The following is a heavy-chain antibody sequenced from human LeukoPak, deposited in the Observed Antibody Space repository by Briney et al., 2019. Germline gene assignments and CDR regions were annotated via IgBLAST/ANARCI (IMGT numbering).Heavy chain of an antibody. CDR3: ARLGYPSGMDV. CDR1: GFTFSSYW. J-gene: IGHJ6*02. Sequence: GGSLRLSSAASGFTFSSYWMGWVRQAPGKGLEWVANIIQDGSEKYYVDSVKGRFTISRDNAKNSLYLQMNSPRVEDTAVYYCARLGYPSGMDVWGQGTTATVSS. V-gene: IGHV3-7*05. CDR2: IIQDGSEK. D-gene: IGHD2-15*01.